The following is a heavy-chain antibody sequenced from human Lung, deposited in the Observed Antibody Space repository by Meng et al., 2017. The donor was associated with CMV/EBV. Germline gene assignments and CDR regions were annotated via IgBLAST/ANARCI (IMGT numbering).Heavy chain of an antibody. CDR1: GFIFSDYY. Sequence: GESXKISXAASGFIFSDYYMSWIRQAPGKGLGWVSYISTGGSAIFYADSVEGRFTISRDNAKNSLYLQMNSLRAEDTAVYYCARDRGHTSYFYFYGMDVWGQGTTVTVSS. D-gene: IGHD2-21*01. CDR2: ISTGGSAI. V-gene: IGHV3-11*01. J-gene: IGHJ6*02. CDR3: ARDRGHTSYFYFYGMDV.